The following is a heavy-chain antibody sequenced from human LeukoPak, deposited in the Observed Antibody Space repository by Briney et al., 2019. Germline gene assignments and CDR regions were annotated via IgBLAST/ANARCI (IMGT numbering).Heavy chain of an antibody. CDR1: GYTFTSYG. D-gene: IGHD3-16*01. CDR3: ARSRDSLSNMNYVWGSYIWFDP. J-gene: IGHJ5*02. CDR2: ISAYNGNT. V-gene: IGHV1-18*01. Sequence: ASVKVSCKASGYTFTSYGISWVRQAPGQGLEWMGWISAYNGNTNYAQKLQGRVTMTTDTSTSTAYMELRSLRSDDTAVYYCARSRDSLSNMNYVWGSYIWFDPWGQGTLVTVSS.